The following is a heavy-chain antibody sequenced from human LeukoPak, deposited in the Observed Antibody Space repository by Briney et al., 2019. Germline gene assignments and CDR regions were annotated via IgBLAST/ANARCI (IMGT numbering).Heavy chain of an antibody. D-gene: IGHD6-13*01. CDR1: GDSISSYS. CDR3: ARIAAAGTYLDY. Sequence: PSETLSLTCTVSGDSISSYSWSWIRQPPGKGLEWIGYIFYSGGTNYNPSLKSRVTISVDKAKNQFSLNLNSVTAADTAVYYCARIAAAGTYLDYWGQGTLVTVSS. V-gene: IGHV4-59*12. J-gene: IGHJ4*02. CDR2: IFYSGGT.